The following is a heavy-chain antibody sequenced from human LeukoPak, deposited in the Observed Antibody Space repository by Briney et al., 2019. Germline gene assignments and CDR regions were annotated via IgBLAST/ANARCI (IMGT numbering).Heavy chain of an antibody. CDR2: MSLDGSSI. CDR1: GFAFNTQA. J-gene: IGHJ4*02. CDR3: ARDRGKLRYLDL. D-gene: IGHD3-9*01. Sequence: GRSRRLSCVASGFAFNTQAMHWVRQAPGKGLEWLAVMSLDGSSIYYADSVRGRFTISRDNSKNTLFLQMSSLRVEDTAVYYCARDRGKLRYLDLWGQGTLLTVSS. V-gene: IGHV3-30*15.